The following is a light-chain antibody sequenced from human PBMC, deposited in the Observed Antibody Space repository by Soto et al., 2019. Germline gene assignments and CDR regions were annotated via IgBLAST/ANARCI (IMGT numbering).Light chain of an antibody. CDR2: KAS. J-gene: IGKJ1*01. CDR3: QQYNSYSWT. Sequence: DIQMTQSPSTLSASVGDRVTVTCRASQNINNWLAWYQQKPGKAPKLLIYKASSLESGVPSRFSGSRSGTEFTLTISSLQPDDFATYYCQQYNSYSWTFGQGTKVEIK. V-gene: IGKV1-5*03. CDR1: QNINNW.